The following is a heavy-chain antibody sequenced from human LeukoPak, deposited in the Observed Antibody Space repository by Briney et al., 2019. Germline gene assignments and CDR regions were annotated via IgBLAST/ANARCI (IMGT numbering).Heavy chain of an antibody. CDR2: IYPDDSET. CDR1: GYSFTNFW. J-gene: IGHJ4*02. Sequence: GESLKISCKASGYSFTNFWIAWVRQMPGKGLGWMGIIYPDDSETRYSPPFQGLVIISADKSISTAYVQWSSLKASDTAMYFCARLDIGSCSGGACYGSFWGQGTLVSVSS. D-gene: IGHD2-15*01. CDR3: ARLDIGSCSGGACYGSF. V-gene: IGHV5-51*01.